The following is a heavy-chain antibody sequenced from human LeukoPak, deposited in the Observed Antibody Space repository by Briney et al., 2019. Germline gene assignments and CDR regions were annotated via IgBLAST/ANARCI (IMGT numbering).Heavy chain of an antibody. CDR2: IHYRGNT. V-gene: IGHV4-39*01. CDR3: ARSAPRYCSSTSCYGGLLEFDP. Sequence: SETLSLTCTVSGGSISSSNYYWGCIRQPPGKGLEWIGSIHYRGNTYYNPSLKSRVTISVDTSKNQFSLKLSSVTAADTAVYYCARSAPRYCSSTSCYGGLLEFDPWGQRNPCSASS. CDR1: GGSISSSNYY. J-gene: IGHJ5*02. D-gene: IGHD2-2*01.